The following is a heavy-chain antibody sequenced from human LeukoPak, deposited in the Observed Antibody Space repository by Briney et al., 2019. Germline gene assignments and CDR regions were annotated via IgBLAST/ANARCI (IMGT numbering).Heavy chain of an antibody. Sequence: GGSLRLSCAASGVTFSSYWMTWVRQAPGKGLEWVANIKQDGSEKYYVDSVKGRFTISRDDAKNSLYLQMNSLRAEDTAVYYCARQNWNYDYWGQGTLVTVSS. D-gene: IGHD1-1*01. CDR1: GVTFSSYW. V-gene: IGHV3-7*01. CDR2: IKQDGSEK. CDR3: ARQNWNYDY. J-gene: IGHJ4*02.